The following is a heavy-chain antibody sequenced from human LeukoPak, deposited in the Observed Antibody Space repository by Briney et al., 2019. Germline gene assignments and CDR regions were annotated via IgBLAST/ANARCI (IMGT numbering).Heavy chain of an antibody. V-gene: IGHV3-23*01. CDR1: GFTFSRLA. Sequence: GGSLRLSCAASGFTFSRLAMTWVRQAPGKGLEWVSTISASGPYYADAVRGRFTITRENSKNTLYLQMTGLRVEDTAVYFCAKLNLGEMAYFDSWSQGTLVTVSS. D-gene: IGHD3-16*01. CDR2: ISASGP. CDR3: AKLNLGEMAYFDS. J-gene: IGHJ4*02.